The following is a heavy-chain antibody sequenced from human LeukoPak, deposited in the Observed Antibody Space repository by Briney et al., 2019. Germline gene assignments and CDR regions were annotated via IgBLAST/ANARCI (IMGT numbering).Heavy chain of an antibody. CDR1: GFTFSSYE. CDR3: ARVTIGRPDY. Sequence: GGSLRLSCAASGFTFSSYEMNWVRQAPGKGLEWVSYISSSGSTIYYADSVKGRFTISRDNAKNSLYLQMSSVRAEDTAVYYCARVTIGRPDYWGQGTLVTVSS. CDR2: ISSSGSTI. V-gene: IGHV3-48*03. J-gene: IGHJ4*02. D-gene: IGHD3-9*01.